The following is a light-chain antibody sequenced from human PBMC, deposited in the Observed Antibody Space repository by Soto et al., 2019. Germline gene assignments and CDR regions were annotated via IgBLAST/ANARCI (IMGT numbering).Light chain of an antibody. CDR3: QHNNSYPHT. V-gene: IGKV1-5*03. CDR1: QSISSW. Sequence: DIQMTQSPSTLSASVGDRVTITCRASQSISSWLAWYQQKPGKAPKLLIYKASSLESGVPSRFSGSGSGTEFPLTISILQPDDFATYYCQHNNSYPHTFGGGTKVEIK. J-gene: IGKJ4*01. CDR2: KAS.